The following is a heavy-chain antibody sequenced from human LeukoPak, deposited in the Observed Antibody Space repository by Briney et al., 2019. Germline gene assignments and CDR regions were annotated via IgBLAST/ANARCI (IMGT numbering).Heavy chain of an antibody. Sequence: SVKVSCKASGGTFSSYAISWVRQAPGQGLEWMGRIIPILGIANYAQKFQGRVTITADKSTSTAYMELSSLRSEDTAVYYCASFHLPETPYYYYYGMDVWGQGTTVTVSS. CDR1: GGTFSSYA. V-gene: IGHV1-69*04. J-gene: IGHJ6*02. CDR2: IIPILGIA. CDR3: ASFHLPETPYYYYYGMDV.